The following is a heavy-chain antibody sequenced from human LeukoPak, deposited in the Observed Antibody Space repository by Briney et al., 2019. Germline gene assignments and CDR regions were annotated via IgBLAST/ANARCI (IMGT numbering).Heavy chain of an antibody. CDR1: GFTVSFNY. V-gene: IGHV3-66*01. CDR3: AKVELLLEINVGVSHLDS. J-gene: IGHJ4*02. CDR2: IYGGGST. D-gene: IGHD2-15*01. Sequence: PGGSLRLSCAASGFTVSFNYMSWVRQAPGKGLEWLSVIYGGGSTYYADSVKVRFTISRDNSKDTLYLQMNSLRAEDTAVYYCAKVELLLEINVGVSHLDSWGQGTQVTVSS.